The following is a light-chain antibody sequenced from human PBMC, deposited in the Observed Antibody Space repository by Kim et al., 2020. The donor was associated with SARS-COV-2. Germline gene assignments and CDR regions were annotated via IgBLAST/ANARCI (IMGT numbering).Light chain of an antibody. CDR3: QQSYITTFT. CDR1: QSISSH. V-gene: IGKV1-39*01. J-gene: IGKJ3*01. CDR2: AAS. Sequence: DIQMTQSPSSLSASVGDRVTITCRTTQSISSHLDWYQQKPGRAPKLLISAASTLQGGVPSRFSGSGSETDFTLTISSLQPEDFATYFCQQSYITTFTFGPGTKMDIK.